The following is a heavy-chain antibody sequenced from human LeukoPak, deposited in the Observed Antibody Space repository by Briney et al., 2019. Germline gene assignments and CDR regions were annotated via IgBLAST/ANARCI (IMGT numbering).Heavy chain of an antibody. D-gene: IGHD2-2*01. J-gene: IGHJ5*02. CDR2: IIPILGIA. Sequence: SVKVSFKASGGTFSSYAISWVRQAPGQGLEWMGRIIPILGIANYAQKFQGRVTITADKSTSTAYMELSSLRSEDTAVYYCATTQGGCSSTSCRGVDWFDPWGQGTLATVSS. V-gene: IGHV1-69*04. CDR1: GGTFSSYA. CDR3: ATTQGGCSSTSCRGVDWFDP.